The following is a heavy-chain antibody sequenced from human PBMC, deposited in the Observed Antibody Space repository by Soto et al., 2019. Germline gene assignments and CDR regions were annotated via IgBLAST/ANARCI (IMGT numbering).Heavy chain of an antibody. J-gene: IGHJ4*02. Sequence: SETLSLTCTFSGGSISSYYWSWIRQPPGKGLEWIGSIYYSGSTNYNPSLKSRVTISVDTSKNQFSLKLSSVTAADTAVYYCARTDYFGSGSGGLDYWGQGTLVTVSS. D-gene: IGHD3-10*01. V-gene: IGHV4-59*01. CDR2: IYYSGST. CDR1: GGSISSYY. CDR3: ARTDYFGSGSGGLDY.